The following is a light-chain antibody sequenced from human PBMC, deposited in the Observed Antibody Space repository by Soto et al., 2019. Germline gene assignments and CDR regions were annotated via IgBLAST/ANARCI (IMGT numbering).Light chain of an antibody. CDR3: AAWDDRLDVYV. Sequence: HSVLTQPPSASGTPGQIVAISCSGSSSNIGSNTVTWYQQLPGTAPKLLIYSTSQRSSGVPGRFSGSKSGASASLSISGLQSEDEADYYCAAWDDRLDVYVFGTGTKGTVL. CDR1: SSNIGSNT. V-gene: IGLV1-44*01. CDR2: STS. J-gene: IGLJ1*01.